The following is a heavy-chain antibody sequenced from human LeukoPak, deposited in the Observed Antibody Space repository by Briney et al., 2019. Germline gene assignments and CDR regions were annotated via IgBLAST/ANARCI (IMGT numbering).Heavy chain of an antibody. D-gene: IGHD2-2*03. Sequence: GGSLRLSCAASGFTFDDYGMSWVRQAPGKGLEWASAINWNGGSTGYADSVKGRFTISRDNAKSSLYLQMNSLRAEDTALYYCAGDVGYGTSRFDYWGQGTLVTVSS. CDR1: GFTFDDYG. J-gene: IGHJ4*02. CDR2: INWNGGST. V-gene: IGHV3-20*04. CDR3: AGDVGYGTSRFDY.